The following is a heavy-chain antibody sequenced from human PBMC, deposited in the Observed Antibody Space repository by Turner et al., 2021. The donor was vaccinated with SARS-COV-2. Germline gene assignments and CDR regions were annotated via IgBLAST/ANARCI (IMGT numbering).Heavy chain of an antibody. D-gene: IGHD6-19*01. CDR1: GFIFDDYA. CDR3: ARAVAGLLFDY. J-gene: IGHJ4*02. CDR2: ISWSGDSL. V-gene: IGHV3-9*01. Sequence: EVQLVASGGGWVQPGESLRLSCAASGFIFDDYAMHWVRQTPGKGLEWVAGISWSGDSLRYADSVRGRFTVSRNSAKNSLYLQMNSLRAEDTALYYCARAVAGLLFDYWGQGTLVTVSS.